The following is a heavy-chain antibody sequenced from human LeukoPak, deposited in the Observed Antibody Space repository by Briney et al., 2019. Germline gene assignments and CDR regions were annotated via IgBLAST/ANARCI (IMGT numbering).Heavy chain of an antibody. CDR3: AREGLGELTLDY. J-gene: IGHJ4*02. CDR1: GGTFSSYA. V-gene: IGHV1-18*01. D-gene: IGHD3-16*01. Sequence: ASVNVSCKASGGTFSSYAISWVRQAPGQGLEWMGWISTYNGDTNYAQKLQGRVTMTTDTSTSTAYMELRSLRSDDTAVYYCAREGLGELTLDYWGQGTLVTVSS. CDR2: ISTYNGDT.